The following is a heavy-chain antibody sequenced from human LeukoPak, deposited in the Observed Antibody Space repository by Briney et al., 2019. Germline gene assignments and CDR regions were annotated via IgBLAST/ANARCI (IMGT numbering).Heavy chain of an antibody. CDR1: GFTVSSNY. D-gene: IGHD3-10*01. CDR2: IYSGGGT. J-gene: IGHJ4*02. V-gene: IGHV3-53*01. CDR3: ARGAVRTQPLLV. Sequence: GGSLRLSCAASGFTVSSNYMNWVRQAPGEGLEWVSVIYSGGGTYYADSVKGRFTISRDNSKNTLYLQMNSLRAEDTAVYYCARGAVRTQPLLVWGQGTLVTVSS.